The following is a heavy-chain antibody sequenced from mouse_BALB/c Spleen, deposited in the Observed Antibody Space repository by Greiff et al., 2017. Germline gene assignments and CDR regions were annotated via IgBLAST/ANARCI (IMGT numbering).Heavy chain of an antibody. CDR1: GYSITSGYY. J-gene: IGHJ4*01. Sequence: EVKLMESGPGLVKPSQSLSLTCSVTGYSITSGYYWNWIRQFPGNKLEWMGYISYDGSNNYNPSLKNRISITRDTSKNQFFLKLNSVTTEDTATYYCARRGANWDVRDAMDYWGQGTSVTVSS. CDR2: ISYDGSN. CDR3: ARRGANWDVRDAMDY. V-gene: IGHV3-6*02. D-gene: IGHD4-1*01.